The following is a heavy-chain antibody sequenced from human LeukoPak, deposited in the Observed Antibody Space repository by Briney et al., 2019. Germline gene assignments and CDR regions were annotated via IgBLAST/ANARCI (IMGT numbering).Heavy chain of an antibody. CDR3: ARDRIVGANYYFDY. CDR2: IYYSGST. V-gene: IGHV4-61*01. D-gene: IGHD1-26*01. CDR1: GGSVSSGSYY. J-gene: IGHJ4*02. Sequence: SETLSLTCTVSGGSVSSGSYYWSCIRQPPGKGLDWIGYIYYSGSTNYNPSLKSRVTISVDTSKNQFSLKLSSVTAADAAVYYCARDRIVGANYYFDYWGQGTLVTVSS.